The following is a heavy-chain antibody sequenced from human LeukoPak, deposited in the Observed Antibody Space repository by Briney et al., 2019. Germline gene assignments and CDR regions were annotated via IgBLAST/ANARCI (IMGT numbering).Heavy chain of an antibody. V-gene: IGHV3-21*01. CDR1: GFTFISYS. CDR2: ISSSSSYI. J-gene: IGHJ5*02. CDR3: ARDFRPSITIFGVVIQDDNWFDP. Sequence: PGGSLRLSCAASGFTFISYSMNWVRQAPGKGLEWVSSISSSSSYIYYADSVKGRFTISRDNAKNSLYLQMNSLRAEDTAVYYCARDFRPSITIFGVVIQDDNWFDPWGQGTLVTVSS. D-gene: IGHD3-3*01.